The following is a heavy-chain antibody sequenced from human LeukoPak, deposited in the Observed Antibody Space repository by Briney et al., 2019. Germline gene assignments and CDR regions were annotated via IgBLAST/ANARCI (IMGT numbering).Heavy chain of an antibody. V-gene: IGHV1-2*02. CDR2: INPKSGGT. CDR1: GYTFTGYY. J-gene: IGHJ5*02. CDR3: ARANQTGARVAVAAIIRGWWFDP. D-gene: IGHD6-19*01. Sequence: GASVKVSCKASGYTFTGYYMHWVRQAPGQGLEWMGWINPKSGGTNYAQKLQGRVTMTTDTSTSTAYMELRSLRSDDTAVYYCARANQTGARVAVAAIIRGWWFDPWGQGTLVTVSS.